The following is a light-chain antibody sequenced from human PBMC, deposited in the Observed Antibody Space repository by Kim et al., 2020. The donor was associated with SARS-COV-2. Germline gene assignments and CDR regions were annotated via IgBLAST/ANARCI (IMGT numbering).Light chain of an antibody. Sequence: DIQMTQSPSSLSASVGDRVTITCRASQSISSYLNWYQQKPGRAPKLLIYAASSLQSGVPSRFSGSGSGTDFTLTISSLQYEDFAIYYCQQSYSIPCTFGQGTKLEIK. CDR2: AAS. J-gene: IGKJ2*02. V-gene: IGKV1-39*01. CDR3: QQSYSIPCT. CDR1: QSISSY.